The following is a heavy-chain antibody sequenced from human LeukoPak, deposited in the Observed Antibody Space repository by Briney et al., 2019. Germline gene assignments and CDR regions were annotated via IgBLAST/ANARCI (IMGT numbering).Heavy chain of an antibody. Sequence: SETLSLTCTVSGGSISSGSYYWSWIRQPAGKGLEWIGRIYTSGSTNYNPSLKSRVTISVDTSKNQFSLKLSSVTAADTAVYYCARQIRVGRLGWFDPWGQGTLVTVSS. CDR1: GGSISSGSYY. CDR2: IYTSGST. D-gene: IGHD1-26*01. J-gene: IGHJ5*02. V-gene: IGHV4-61*02. CDR3: ARQIRVGRLGWFDP.